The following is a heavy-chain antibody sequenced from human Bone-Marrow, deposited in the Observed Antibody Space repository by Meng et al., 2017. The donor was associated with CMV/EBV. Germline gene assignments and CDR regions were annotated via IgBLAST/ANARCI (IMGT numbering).Heavy chain of an antibody. D-gene: IGHD3-9*01. CDR1: GVTFGGYG. CDR2: ISYDGSNK. CDR3: ARGGVIFDWFPYYGMDV. Sequence: GESLKISWVASGVTFGGYGMHWVRQAPGKGLEWVAVISYDGSNKYYADSVKGRFTISRDNSKNTLYLQMNSLRAEDTAVYYGARGGVIFDWFPYYGMDVWGQGTTVTVSS. V-gene: IGHV3-30-3*01. J-gene: IGHJ6*02.